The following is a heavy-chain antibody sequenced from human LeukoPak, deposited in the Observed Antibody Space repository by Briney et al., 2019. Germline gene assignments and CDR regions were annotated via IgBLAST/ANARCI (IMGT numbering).Heavy chain of an antibody. CDR3: ARGYGDYLNWFDP. CDR1: GGSISSGSYY. CDR2: IYTSGST. Sequence: SETLSLTCTVSGGSISSGSYYWSWLRQPAGKGLEWIGRIYTSGSTNYNPSLKSRVTMSVDTSKNQFSLKLSSVTAADTAVYYCARGYGDYLNWFDPWGQGTLVTVSS. D-gene: IGHD4-17*01. V-gene: IGHV4-61*02. J-gene: IGHJ5*02.